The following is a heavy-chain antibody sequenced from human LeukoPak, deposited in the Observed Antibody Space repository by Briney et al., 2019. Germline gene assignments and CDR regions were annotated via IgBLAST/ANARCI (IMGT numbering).Heavy chain of an antibody. V-gene: IGHV1-2*02. D-gene: IGHD2-2*01. Sequence: ASVKVSCKPPGYTFTVNYLHWVRQAPGQGLEWVGWMNPNSGVTGYAQNFQGRVTMTRDTSISTAYMELSSLTSDDTAVYYCTRGAGTSWLDYWGQGSLVTVSS. CDR3: TRGAGTSWLDY. J-gene: IGHJ4*02. CDR2: MNPNSGVT. CDR1: GYTFTVNY.